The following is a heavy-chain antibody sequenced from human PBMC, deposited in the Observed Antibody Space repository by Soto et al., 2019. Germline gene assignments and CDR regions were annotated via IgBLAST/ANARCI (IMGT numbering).Heavy chain of an antibody. CDR1: GYTFTGYY. CDR2: INPNSGGT. V-gene: IGHV1-2*04. D-gene: IGHD6-13*01. Sequence: ASVKVSCKASGYTFTGYYMHWVRQAPGQGLEWMGWINPNSGGTNYAQKFQGWVTMTRDTSISTAYMELSRLRSDDTAVYYCARDWGPKPYSSSWYDYWGQGTLVTVSS. J-gene: IGHJ4*02. CDR3: ARDWGPKPYSSSWYDY.